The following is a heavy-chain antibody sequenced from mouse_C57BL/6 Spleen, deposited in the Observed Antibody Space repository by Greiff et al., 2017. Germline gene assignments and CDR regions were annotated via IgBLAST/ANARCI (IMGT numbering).Heavy chain of an antibody. CDR1: GYTFTSYW. CDR2: IDPSDSYT. D-gene: IGHD1-1*01. CDR3: ARGVYYGSTSRAMDY. V-gene: IGHV1-59*01. Sequence: QVQLQQPGAELVRPGTSVKLSCKASGYTFTSYWMHWVKQRPGQGLEWIGVIDPSDSYTNYNQKFKGKATLTVDTSSSTAYMQLSSLTSEDSAVYYCARGVYYGSTSRAMDYWGQGTSVTVSS. J-gene: IGHJ4*01.